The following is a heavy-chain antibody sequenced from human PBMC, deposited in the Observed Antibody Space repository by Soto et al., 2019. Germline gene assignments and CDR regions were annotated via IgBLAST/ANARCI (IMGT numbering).Heavy chain of an antibody. J-gene: IGHJ3*02. D-gene: IGHD3-22*01. V-gene: IGHV3-30*18. CDR2: ISYHGSDQ. CDR3: AKEVRFNSDSRGVAAFDI. CDR1: GFTFRSYG. Sequence: QVQLVESGGGVVQPGRSLRLSCAASGFTFRSYGMHWVRQAPGKGLEWVAVISYHGSDQFYADSVKGRYSISRDNSKNTVHLQMNSRRAADTAVYYCAKEVRFNSDSRGVAAFDIWGQGTVVTVSS.